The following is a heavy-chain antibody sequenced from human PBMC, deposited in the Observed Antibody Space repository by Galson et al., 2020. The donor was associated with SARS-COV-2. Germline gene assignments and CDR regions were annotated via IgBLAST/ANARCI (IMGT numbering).Heavy chain of an antibody. J-gene: IGHJ5*02. D-gene: IGHD3-16*01. CDR1: GFSLTTTGMC. CDR2: IDRDDDK. Sequence: SGPPLVKPTQTLTLTCTFSGFSLTTTGMCVSWIRQPPGKALEWLARIDRDDDKYYSTSLKTRLTISKDTSKNQVVLTMTNMDPVDTATYYCARVTQLIGGEVVSNWFDPWGQGTLVTVSS. V-gene: IGHV2-70*11. CDR3: ARVTQLIGGEVVSNWFDP.